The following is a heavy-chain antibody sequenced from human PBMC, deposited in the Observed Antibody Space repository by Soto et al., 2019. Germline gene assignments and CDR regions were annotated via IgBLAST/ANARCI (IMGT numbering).Heavy chain of an antibody. D-gene: IGHD3-10*01. CDR1: GFTFSSYD. CDR2: IGTAGDT. Sequence: GGSLRLSCAASGFTFSSYDMHWVRQATGKGLEWVSAIGTAGDTYYPGSVKGRFTISRENAKNSLYLQMNSLRAEDTAVYYCARGSYYGSGSYDYWGQGTLVTVSS. CDR3: ARGSYYGSGSYDY. V-gene: IGHV3-13*01. J-gene: IGHJ4*02.